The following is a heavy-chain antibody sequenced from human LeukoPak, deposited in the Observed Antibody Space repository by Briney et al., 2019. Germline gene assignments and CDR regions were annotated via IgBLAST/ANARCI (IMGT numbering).Heavy chain of an antibody. V-gene: IGHV1-8*01. CDR2: MNPNSGNT. CDR3: VEVGFGDAFDI. D-gene: IGHD3-16*01. CDR1: GYTFTSYD. J-gene: IGHJ3*02. Sequence: GASVKVSCKASGYTFTSYDINWVRQATGQGLEWMGWMNPNSGNTGCAQKFQGRVTMTRNTSISTAYMELSSLRSEDTAVYYCVEVGFGDAFDIWGQGTMVTVSS.